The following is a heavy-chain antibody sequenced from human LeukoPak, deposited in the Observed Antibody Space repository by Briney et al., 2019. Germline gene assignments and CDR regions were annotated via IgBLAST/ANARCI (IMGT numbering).Heavy chain of an antibody. CDR2: IIPILWIT. J-gene: IGHJ4*02. CDR3: ARSHKDFGDDY. V-gene: IGHV1-69*04. CDR1: GGTFSYYA. Sequence: ASVNVSFKASGGTFSYYAISWVRQAPGQGRDWMGRIIPILWITNYAQKFQGRVTITADKCTSTAYMALSSLRSEDTAVYYCARSHKDFGDDYWGQGSLVTVSS. D-gene: IGHD3-3*01.